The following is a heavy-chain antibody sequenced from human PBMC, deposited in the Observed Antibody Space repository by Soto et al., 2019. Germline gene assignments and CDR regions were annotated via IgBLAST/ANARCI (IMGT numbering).Heavy chain of an antibody. D-gene: IGHD6-6*01. Sequence: GESLKISCKGSGYSFTSYWIGWVRQMPGKGLEWMGIIYPGDSDTRYSPSFQGQVTISADKSISTAYLQWSSLKASDTAMYYCARPGQLVRDHYYGMDVWGQGTTVTVSS. V-gene: IGHV5-51*01. J-gene: IGHJ6*02. CDR3: ARPGQLVRDHYYGMDV. CDR2: IYPGDSDT. CDR1: GYSFTSYW.